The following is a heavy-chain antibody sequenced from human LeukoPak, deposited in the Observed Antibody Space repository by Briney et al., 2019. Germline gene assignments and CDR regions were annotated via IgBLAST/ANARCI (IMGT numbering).Heavy chain of an antibody. CDR3: AGTIESSTSLRY. CDR2: IIPIFGTA. D-gene: IGHD2-2*01. Sequence: ASVKVSCKASGGTFSSYAISWVRQAPGQGLEWMGGIIPIFGTANYAQKFQGRVTITADESTSTAYMELSSLRSEDTAVYYCAGTIESSTSLRYWGQGTLVTVSS. CDR1: GGTFSSYA. V-gene: IGHV1-69*13. J-gene: IGHJ4*02.